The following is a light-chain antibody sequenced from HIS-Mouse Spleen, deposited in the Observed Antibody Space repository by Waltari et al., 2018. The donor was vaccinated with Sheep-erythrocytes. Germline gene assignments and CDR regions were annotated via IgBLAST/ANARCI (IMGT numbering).Light chain of an antibody. Sequence: AIQMTQSPSSLSASVGDRVTITCRASQGIRNDLGWYQQKPGKAPKLLIYAASSLQSGVPSRFRGSGSGTDFTLTISRLEPEDFAVYYCQQYGSSLRTFGQGTKVEIK. V-gene: IGKV1-6*01. CDR1: QGIRND. CDR2: AAS. J-gene: IGKJ1*01. CDR3: QQYGSSLRT.